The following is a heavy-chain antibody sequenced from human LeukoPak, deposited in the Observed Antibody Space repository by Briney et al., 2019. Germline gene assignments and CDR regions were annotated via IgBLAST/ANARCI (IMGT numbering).Heavy chain of an antibody. V-gene: IGHV4-4*09. CDR2: ISTTGST. CDR3: ARQDGLWVGDLGGWFDF. CDR1: GTSISRHY. J-gene: IGHJ5*01. Sequence: SETLSLTGTVSGTSISRHYWSWLRQSAGLGLEWLGYISTTGSTTYNPSLEGRVTMSEDTSQNQLSLTLSSVTAADTAVYFCARQDGLWVGDLGGWFDFWGQGIQVTVSS. D-gene: IGHD3-10*01.